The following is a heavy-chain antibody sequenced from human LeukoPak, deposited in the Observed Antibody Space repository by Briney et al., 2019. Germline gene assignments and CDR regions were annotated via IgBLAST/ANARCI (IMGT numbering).Heavy chain of an antibody. CDR1: GFTFSTYS. D-gene: IGHD3-22*01. V-gene: IGHV3-21*01. CDR3: ASYASSLTNAFDI. J-gene: IGHJ3*02. Sequence: GGSLRLSCTASGFTFSTYSMNWGRQAPGKGLGLVWSIGGSCSSMFYAGSVKGRFTIFRVHAKNSLYLQMNSLRVEDTAIYYCASYASSLTNAFDIWGQGTMVTVSS. CDR2: IGGSCSSM.